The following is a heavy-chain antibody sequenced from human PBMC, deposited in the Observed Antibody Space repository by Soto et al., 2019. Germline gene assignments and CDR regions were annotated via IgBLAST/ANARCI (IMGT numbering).Heavy chain of an antibody. CDR2: ISYDGSNK. D-gene: IGHD3-22*01. Sequence: LRLSCAASGFTFSSYGMHWVRQAPGKGLEWVAVISYDGSNKYYADSVKGRFTISRDNSKNTLYLQMNSLRAEDTAVYYCAKAPYYYDSSGYYRTWGQGTLVTVSS. J-gene: IGHJ5*02. CDR1: GFTFSSYG. V-gene: IGHV3-30*18. CDR3: AKAPYYYDSSGYYRT.